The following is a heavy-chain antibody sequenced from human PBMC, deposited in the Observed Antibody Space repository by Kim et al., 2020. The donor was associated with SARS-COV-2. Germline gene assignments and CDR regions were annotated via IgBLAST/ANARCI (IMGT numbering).Heavy chain of an antibody. CDR2: IYYSGST. Sequence: SETLSLTCTVSGGSISSYYWSWIRQPPGKGLEWIGYIYYSGSTNYNPSLKSRVTISVDTSKNQFSLKLSSVTAADTAVYYCARGRVAAAGSPNWFDPWGQGTLVTVSS. CDR1: GGSISSYY. J-gene: IGHJ5*02. D-gene: IGHD6-13*01. CDR3: ARGRVAAAGSPNWFDP. V-gene: IGHV4-59*01.